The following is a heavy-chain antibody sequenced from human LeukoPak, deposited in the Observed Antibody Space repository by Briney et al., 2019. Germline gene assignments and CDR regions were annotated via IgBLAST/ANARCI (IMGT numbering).Heavy chain of an antibody. J-gene: IGHJ4*02. CDR1: GGTLSSYA. CDR3: ASYEGYDSSGYYLY. V-gene: IGHV1-69*04. D-gene: IGHD3-22*01. CDR2: IIPILGIA. Sequence: GASVKVSCKASGGTLSSYAISWVRQAPGQGLEWMGRIIPILGIANYAQKFQGRVTITADKSTSTAYMELSSLRSEDTAVYYCASYEGYDSSGYYLYWGQGTLVTVSS.